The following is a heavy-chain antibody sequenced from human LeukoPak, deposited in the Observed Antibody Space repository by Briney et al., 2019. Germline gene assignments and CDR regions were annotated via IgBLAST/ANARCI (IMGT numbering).Heavy chain of an antibody. CDR2: ISSSSSYI. D-gene: IGHD2-21*02. CDR3: ARDRAPSVGYCGGDCYADAFDI. CDR1: GFTFSSYS. J-gene: IGHJ3*02. Sequence: GGSLRLSCAASGFTFSSYSMNWVRQAPGKGLEWVSSISSSSSYIYYADSVKGRFTISRDNAKNSLYLQMNSLRAEDTSLYYCARDRAPSVGYCGGDCYADAFDIWGQGTMVTVSS. V-gene: IGHV3-21*04.